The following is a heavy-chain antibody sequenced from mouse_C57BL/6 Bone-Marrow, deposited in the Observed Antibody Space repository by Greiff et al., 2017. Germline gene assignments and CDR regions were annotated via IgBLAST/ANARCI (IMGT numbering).Heavy chain of an antibody. V-gene: IGHV2-5*01. D-gene: IGHD2-3*01. CDR3: AKINDGYSAGFAY. Sequence: VKLQESGPGLVQPSQSLSITCTVSGFSLTSYGVHWVRQSPGKGLEWLGVIWRGGSTDYNAAFMSRLSITKDNSKSQVFFKMNSLQADDTAIYYCAKINDGYSAGFAYWGQGTLVTVSA. J-gene: IGHJ3*01. CDR2: IWRGGST. CDR1: GFSLTSYG.